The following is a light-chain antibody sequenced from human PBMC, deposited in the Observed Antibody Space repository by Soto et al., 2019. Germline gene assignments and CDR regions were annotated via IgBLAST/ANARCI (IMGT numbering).Light chain of an antibody. V-gene: IGKV3-20*01. CDR3: QQYGSSPTT. J-gene: IGKJ1*01. CDR2: GAS. CDR1: QRVSSN. Sequence: EIVMTESPSXLXXSXXXXXXXXCRASQRVSSNLAWYQQKPGQAPRLLIYGASTRATGIPDRFSGSGSGTDFTLTISRLEPEDSAVYHCQQYGSSPTTFGQGTKVDIK.